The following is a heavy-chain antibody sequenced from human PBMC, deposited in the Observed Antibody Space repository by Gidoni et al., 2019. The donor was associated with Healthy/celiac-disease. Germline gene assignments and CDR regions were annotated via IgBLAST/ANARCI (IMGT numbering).Heavy chain of an antibody. CDR2: ISAYNGNT. D-gene: IGHD2-15*01. V-gene: IGHV1-18*01. Sequence: QVQLVQSGAEVKKPGASVKVSCQASGYTFTSHGISWVRQAPGQGLEWMGWISAYNGNTNYAQKLQGRVTMTTDTSTSTAYMELRSLRSDDTAVYYCARDLEVVVAATPYYYYGMDVWGQGTTVTVSS. CDR1: GYTFTSHG. CDR3: ARDLEVVVAATPYYYYGMDV. J-gene: IGHJ6*02.